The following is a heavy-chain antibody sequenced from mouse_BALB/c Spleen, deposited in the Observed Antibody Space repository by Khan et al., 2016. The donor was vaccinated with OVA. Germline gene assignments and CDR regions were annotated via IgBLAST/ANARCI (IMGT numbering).Heavy chain of an antibody. Sequence: QVRLQQSGAELARPGASVKMSCKASGYTFTSYTIHWIKLRPGQGLEWIGYINPSNGYTNYNQKFRDKATLTADKSSTTAYMQLSSLTSDDSAVYNCVRDGAYHRNDGWFAYWGQGTLDTGAA. D-gene: IGHD2-14*01. CDR3: VRDGAYHRNDGWFAY. CDR2: INPSNGYT. CDR1: GYTFTSYT. J-gene: IGHJ3*01. V-gene: IGHV1-4*01.